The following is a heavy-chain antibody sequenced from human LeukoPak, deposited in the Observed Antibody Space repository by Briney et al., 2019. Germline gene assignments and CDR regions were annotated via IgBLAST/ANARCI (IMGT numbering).Heavy chain of an antibody. V-gene: IGHV4-59*01. Sequence: PSETLSLTCTVCGRSISSYYWSWLRQPPGKAREWLGYIYYSGSTNYNPSLKSRVTISVDTSKNQFPLQLSSVTAADTAVYYCARYWSGYPNWFDPWGQGTLVTVSS. D-gene: IGHD3-3*01. CDR1: GRSISSYY. CDR3: ARYWSGYPNWFDP. CDR2: IYYSGST. J-gene: IGHJ5*02.